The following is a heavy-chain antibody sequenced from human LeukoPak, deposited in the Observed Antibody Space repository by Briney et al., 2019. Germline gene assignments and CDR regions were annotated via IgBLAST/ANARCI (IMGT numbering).Heavy chain of an antibody. J-gene: IGHJ5*02. CDR1: IDSFTNYY. D-gene: IGHD1-26*01. Sequence: SETLSLTCAVYIDSFTNYYWKWIRQTPGKGLEWIGEVNDSGGTNINPSLRSRVILSVDTSKNQFSLKLISVTAADTAVYYCARGQGATVPQVGKSWFDPWGQGTRVIVSS. V-gene: IGHV4-34*01. CDR3: ARGQGATVPQVGKSWFDP. CDR2: VNDSGGT.